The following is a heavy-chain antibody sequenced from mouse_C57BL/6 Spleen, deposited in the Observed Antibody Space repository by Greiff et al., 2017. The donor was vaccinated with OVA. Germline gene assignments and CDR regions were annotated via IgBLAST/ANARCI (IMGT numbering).Heavy chain of an antibody. CDR1: GYTFTSYW. V-gene: IGHV1-64*01. CDR3: ARSPLREGFAY. J-gene: IGHJ3*01. CDR2: IHPNSGST. Sequence: VQLQQSGAELVKPGASVKLSCKASGYTFTSYWMHWVKQRPGQGLEWIGMIHPNSGSTNYNEKFKSKATLTVDKSSSTAYMQLSSLTSEDSAVYYCARSPLREGFAYWGQGTLVTVSA.